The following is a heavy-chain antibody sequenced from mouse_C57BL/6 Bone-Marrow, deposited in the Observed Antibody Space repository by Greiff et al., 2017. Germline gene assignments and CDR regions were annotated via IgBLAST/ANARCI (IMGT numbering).Heavy chain of an antibody. CDR2: INPSTGGT. Sequence: EVKLQQSGPELVKPGASVKISCKASGYSFTGYYMNWVKQSPEKSLEWIGEINPSTGGTTYNQKFKAKATLTVDKSSSTAYMQLKSLTSEDSAVYYCARLASYYGSSYEGYYAMDYWGQGTSVTVSS. D-gene: IGHD1-1*01. V-gene: IGHV1-42*01. J-gene: IGHJ4*01. CDR3: ARLASYYGSSYEGYYAMDY. CDR1: GYSFTGYY.